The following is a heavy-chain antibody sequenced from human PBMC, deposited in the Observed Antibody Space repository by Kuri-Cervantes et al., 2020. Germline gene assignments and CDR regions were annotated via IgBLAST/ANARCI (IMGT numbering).Heavy chain of an antibody. J-gene: IGHJ4*02. D-gene: IGHD5-18*01. V-gene: IGHV3-23*01. CDR2: ISGSGGST. Sequence: GGSLRLSCAASGFTFSSYAMSWVRQAPGKGLEWVSAISGSGGSTYYADSVKGRFTISRDNSKNTLYLQMNSLRAEDTAVYYCARLRGYSYGVEDWGQGTLVTVSS. CDR1: GFTFSSYA. CDR3: ARLRGYSYGVED.